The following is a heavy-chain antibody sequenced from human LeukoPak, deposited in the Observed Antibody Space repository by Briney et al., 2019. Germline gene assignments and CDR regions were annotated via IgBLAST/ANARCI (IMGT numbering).Heavy chain of an antibody. D-gene: IGHD3-10*01. CDR1: GFTFSSYG. CDR2: IGYDGSNK. J-gene: IGHJ4*02. V-gene: IGHV3-30*02. Sequence: GGSLRLSCAASGFTFSSYGMHWVRQAPGKGLEGVAFIGYDGSNKYYADSVKGRFTISRDNSKNTLYLQMNSLRAEDTAVYYCAKDPVQFGELTYYFDYWGQGTLVTVSS. CDR3: AKDPVQFGELTYYFDY.